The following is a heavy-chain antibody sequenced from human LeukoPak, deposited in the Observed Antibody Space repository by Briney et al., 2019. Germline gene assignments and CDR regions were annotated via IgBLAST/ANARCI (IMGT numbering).Heavy chain of an antibody. V-gene: IGHV4-4*02. CDR2: IYHSGST. CDR3: ARRYSSSTRWFDP. D-gene: IGHD6-13*01. CDR1: GGSISSSNW. J-gene: IGHJ5*02. Sequence: SETLSLTCAVSGGSISSSNWWSWVRQPPGKGLEWIGEIYHSGSTNYNPSLKSRVTISVDKSKNQFSLKLSSVTAADTAVYYCARRYSSSTRWFDPWGQGTLVTVSS.